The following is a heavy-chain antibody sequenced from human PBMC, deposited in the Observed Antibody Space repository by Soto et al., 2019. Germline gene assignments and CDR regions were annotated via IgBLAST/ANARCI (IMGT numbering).Heavy chain of an antibody. J-gene: IGHJ4*02. CDR1: GFTVSSNY. Sequence: LRLSCTASGFTVSSNYMNWVRQAPGKGLEWVGYSYYTGSSYYNPSLKSRVTISVDASKNQLSLRLASVAAADTAVYYCARDLRGYSRYDYLDYWGQGIPVTVSS. D-gene: IGHD5-12*01. V-gene: IGHV4-31*02. CDR2: SYYTGSS. CDR3: ARDLRGYSRYDYLDY.